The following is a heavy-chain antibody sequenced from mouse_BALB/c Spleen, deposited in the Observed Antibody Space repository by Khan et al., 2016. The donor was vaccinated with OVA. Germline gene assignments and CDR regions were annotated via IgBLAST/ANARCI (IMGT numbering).Heavy chain of an antibody. Sequence: QVQLKQSGPGLVAPSQSLSVTCTVSGFSLTKYGVHWVRQPPGKGLEWLGVIWAGGSTNYNSALMSRLSIRKDNSRKQVFLKLNGLQTDDTARYYCVRETAYYGSYEAMDYWGQGTSVTVSS. D-gene: IGHD2-10*01. J-gene: IGHJ4*01. CDR1: GFSLTKYG. CDR3: VRETAYYGSYEAMDY. CDR2: IWAGGST. V-gene: IGHV2-9*02.